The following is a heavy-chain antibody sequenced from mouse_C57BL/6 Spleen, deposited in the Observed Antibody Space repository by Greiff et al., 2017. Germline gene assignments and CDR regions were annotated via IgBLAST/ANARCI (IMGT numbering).Heavy chain of an antibody. CDR3: AREVFDY. Sequence: QVQLQQPGAELVKPGASVKMSCKASGYTFTSYWIPWVKQRPGQGLEWIGDIYPGSGSTNYNEKFKGKATLTVDTSSSTAYMQLSSLASEDSAVYYCAREVFDYWGQGTTLTVSS. V-gene: IGHV1-55*01. CDR1: GYTFTSYW. CDR2: IYPGSGST. J-gene: IGHJ2*01.